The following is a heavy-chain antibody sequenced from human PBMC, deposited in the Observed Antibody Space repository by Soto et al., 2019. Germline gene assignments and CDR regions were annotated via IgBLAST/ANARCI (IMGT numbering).Heavy chain of an antibody. CDR3: AADATAWQQMVPSDY. Sequence: SVKVSCKASGFTFTSSAFQWLRQSRGQRLEWIGWIAVGSGYTNYAQRFQDRVTLTRDMSTATTYMELSRLTSEDTAIYYCAADATAWQQMVPSDYWGQGTLVTVS. CDR1: GFTFTSSA. CDR2: IAVGSGYT. J-gene: IGHJ4*02. D-gene: IGHD2-8*01. V-gene: IGHV1-58*01.